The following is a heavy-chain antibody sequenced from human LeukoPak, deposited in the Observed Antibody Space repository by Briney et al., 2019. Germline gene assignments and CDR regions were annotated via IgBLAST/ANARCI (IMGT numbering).Heavy chain of an antibody. CDR2: IIPILGIA. D-gene: IGHD5-12*01. V-gene: IGHV1-69*04. J-gene: IGHJ4*02. CDR1: GGTSSSYA. CDR3: ARAGYSGYDLGY. Sequence: SVKVSCKASGGTSSSYAISWVRQAPGQGLEWMGRIIPILGIANYAQKFQGRVTITADKSTSTAYMELSSLRSEDTAVYYCARAGYSGYDLGYWGQGTLVTVSS.